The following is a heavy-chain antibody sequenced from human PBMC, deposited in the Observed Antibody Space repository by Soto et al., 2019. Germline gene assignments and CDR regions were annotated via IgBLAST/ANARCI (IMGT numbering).Heavy chain of an antibody. J-gene: IGHJ5*02. D-gene: IGHD1-1*01. CDR3: AREANWNSAQDWFDP. V-gene: IGHV6-1*01. CDR1: GDSVSSNSAA. Sequence: SETLSLTCVISGDSVSSNSAAWNWIRQSPSRGLEWLGRTYYRSKWYNDYAVSVKSRITINPDTSKNQFSLQLNSVTPEDTAVYYCAREANWNSAQDWFDPWGQGTLVTVSS. CDR2: TYYRSKWYN.